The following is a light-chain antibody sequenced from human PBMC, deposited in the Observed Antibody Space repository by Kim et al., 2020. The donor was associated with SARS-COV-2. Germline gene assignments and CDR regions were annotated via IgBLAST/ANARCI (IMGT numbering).Light chain of an antibody. CDR2: DAS. J-gene: IGKJ2*01. Sequence: SLSPGERDTLSCSASQSISSYLAWYNQKPGQAPRLLIYDASNSATGIPAKFSGSVSGRDFCLTISSLEPEDFAVYYCQQRSKWPLTFGQGTKLEI. CDR3: QQRSKWPLT. V-gene: IGKV3-11*02. CDR1: QSISSY.